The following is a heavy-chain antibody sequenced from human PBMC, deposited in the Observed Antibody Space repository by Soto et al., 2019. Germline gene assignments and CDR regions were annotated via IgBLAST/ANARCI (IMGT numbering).Heavy chain of an antibody. J-gene: IGHJ5*02. CDR3: ARVAVAARPRWYNWFDP. V-gene: IGHV1-8*01. CDR2: MNPNSGET. CDR1: GYTFTDYD. Sequence: QEQLVQSGAEVKKPGASVKVSCKTSGYTFTDYDINWVRQATGQGLEWIGWMNPNSGETGYAQKFQGRVTMTRGASLSTAYLELSSLRSEDTAVYYCARVAVAARPRWYNWFDPSGQGTLVTVSS. D-gene: IGHD2-15*01.